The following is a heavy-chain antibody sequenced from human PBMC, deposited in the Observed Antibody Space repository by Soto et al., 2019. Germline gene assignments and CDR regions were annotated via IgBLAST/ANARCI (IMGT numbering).Heavy chain of an antibody. CDR3: VRGRYGSEIH. CDR1: GFIVSSNY. J-gene: IGHJ4*02. CDR2: LYSGGAT. D-gene: IGHD3-10*01. V-gene: IGHV3-53*04. Sequence: EVRLMESGGGLVQPGGSLRLSCAASGFIVSSNYMTWVRQAPGKGLEWVSLLYSGGATHYAASAKGRFTISSHSSQNTLFLQMNSLRTEDTATYYCVRGRYGSEIHWGQGTKVTVSS.